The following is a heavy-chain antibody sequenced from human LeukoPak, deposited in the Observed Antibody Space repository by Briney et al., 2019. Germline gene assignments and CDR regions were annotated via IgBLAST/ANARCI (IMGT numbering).Heavy chain of an antibody. V-gene: IGHV7-4-1*02. CDR3: ARGGYCSSTSCLHDY. Sequence: ASVKVSCKASGYTFTSYAMNWVQQAPGQGLEWMGWINTNTGNPTYAQGFTGRFVFSLDTSVSTAYLQISSLKAEDTAVYYCARGGYCSSTSCLHDYWGQGTLVTVSS. CDR1: GYTFTSYA. CDR2: INTNTGNP. J-gene: IGHJ4*02. D-gene: IGHD2-2*01.